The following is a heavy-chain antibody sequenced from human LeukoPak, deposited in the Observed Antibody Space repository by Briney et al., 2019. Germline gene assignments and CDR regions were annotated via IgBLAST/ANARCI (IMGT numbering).Heavy chain of an antibody. CDR1: GGSISSDDNY. J-gene: IGHJ4*02. Sequence: SETLTLTCTVTGGSISSDDNYWSRLPQPPGEGRDWFAGIYSVAMTFYSSTLKSRLTISADTSRTHFSLRLSSVTAADTALYFCARHFYHPTAYFDSWGQGSLVSLSS. D-gene: IGHD2/OR15-2a*01. V-gene: IGHV4-39*01. CDR2: IYSVAMT. CDR3: ARHFYHPTAYFDS.